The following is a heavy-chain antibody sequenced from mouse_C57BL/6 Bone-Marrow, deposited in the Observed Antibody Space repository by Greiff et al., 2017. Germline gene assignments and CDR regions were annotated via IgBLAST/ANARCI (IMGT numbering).Heavy chain of an antibody. Sequence: QVHVKQPGAELVKPGASVKLSCKASGYTFTSYWMHWVKQRPGQGLEWIGMIHPNSGSTNYNEKFKSKATLTVDKSSSTAYMQLSSLTSEDSAVYYCAYYTYAMDYWGQGTSVTVSS. D-gene: IGHD2-12*01. J-gene: IGHJ4*01. V-gene: IGHV1-64*01. CDR1: GYTFTSYW. CDR3: AYYTYAMDY. CDR2: IHPNSGST.